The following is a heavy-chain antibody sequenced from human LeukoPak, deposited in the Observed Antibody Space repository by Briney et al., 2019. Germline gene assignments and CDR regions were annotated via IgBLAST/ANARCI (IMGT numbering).Heavy chain of an antibody. V-gene: IGHV3-23*01. CDR2: ISGSGGST. CDR3: AKDGAYYYDSSGFFDY. Sequence: AGGSLRLSCAASGFTFSSYAMNWVRQAPGKGLEWVSGISGSGGSTYYADSVKGRFTISRDNSKNTLYLQMNSLRAEDTALYYCAKDGAYYYDSSGFFDYWGQGTLVTVSS. J-gene: IGHJ4*02. D-gene: IGHD3-22*01. CDR1: GFTFSSYA.